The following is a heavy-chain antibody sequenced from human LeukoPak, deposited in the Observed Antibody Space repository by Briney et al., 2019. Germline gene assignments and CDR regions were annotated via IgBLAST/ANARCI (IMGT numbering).Heavy chain of an antibody. Sequence: GGSLRLSCAASGFTFSSYSMNWVRQAPGNGLEWVSSISSSSSYIYYADSVKGRFTISRDNAKNSLYLQMNSLRAEDTAVYYCAKDSGWYYMDVWGKGTTVTVSS. CDR2: ISSSSSYI. CDR1: GFTFSSYS. D-gene: IGHD6-19*01. V-gene: IGHV3-21*01. J-gene: IGHJ6*03. CDR3: AKDSGWYYMDV.